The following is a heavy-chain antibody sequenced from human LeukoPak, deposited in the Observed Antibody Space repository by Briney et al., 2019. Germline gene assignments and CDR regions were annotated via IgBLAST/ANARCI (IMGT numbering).Heavy chain of an antibody. V-gene: IGHV3-30-3*01. CDR2: ISYDGSNK. CDR1: GFTFSSYA. J-gene: IGHJ6*02. Sequence: PGRSLRLSCAASGFTFSSYAMHWVRQAPGKGLEWVAVISYDGSNKYYADSVKGRFTISRDNSKNTLYLQMNSLRAEDTAVYYCARTYYDYVWGSSYGMDVWGQGTTVTVSS. D-gene: IGHD3-16*01. CDR3: ARTYYDYVWGSSYGMDV.